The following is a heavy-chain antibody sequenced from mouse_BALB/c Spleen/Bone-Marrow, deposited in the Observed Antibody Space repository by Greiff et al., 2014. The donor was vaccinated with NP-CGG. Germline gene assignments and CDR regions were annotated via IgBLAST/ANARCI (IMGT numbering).Heavy chain of an antibody. CDR1: GCTSTSYW. Sequence: VQLQQSGAELVRPGASVKLSCKASGCTSTSYWINWVNQRPGQGLEWIGNIYPSDSYTNYNQKFKDKATLTVDKSSSTAYMQLSSPTSEDSAVCYCTRGSYDLDYWGQGTTLTVSS. J-gene: IGHJ2*01. V-gene: IGHV1-69*02. CDR2: IYPSDSYT. D-gene: IGHD2-3*01. CDR3: TRGSYDLDY.